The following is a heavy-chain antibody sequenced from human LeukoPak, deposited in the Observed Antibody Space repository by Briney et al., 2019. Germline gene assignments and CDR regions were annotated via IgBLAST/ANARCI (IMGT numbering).Heavy chain of an antibody. Sequence: GGSLRLSCGASGFTFSNYAMSWVRQAPGKGLEWVSSISGSGGSTYYADSVKGRFTISRDNSKNTLYLQMNILRAEDTAVYYCAKVGPMTSVTRVFRSRTYCYYYMDVWGKGTTVTVSS. D-gene: IGHD4-17*01. CDR1: GFTFSNYA. V-gene: IGHV3-23*01. J-gene: IGHJ6*03. CDR3: AKVGPMTSVTRVFRSRTYCYYYMDV. CDR2: ISGSGGST.